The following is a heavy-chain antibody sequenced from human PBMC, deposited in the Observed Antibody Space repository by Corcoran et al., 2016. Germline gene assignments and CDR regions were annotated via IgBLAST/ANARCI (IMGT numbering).Heavy chain of an antibody. Sequence: QVQLVQSGAEVKKPGASVKVSCKASGYTFTSYYMHWVRQAPGQGLEWMGIINPSGGSTSYAQKCQGRVTMTRDTSTSTVYMELSSLRSEDTAVYYCAGDPSGSPRFFSEYYVDYWGQGTLVTVAS. CDR3: AGDPSGSPRFFSEYYVDY. J-gene: IGHJ4*02. CDR1: GYTFTSYY. V-gene: IGHV1-46*01. D-gene: IGHD1-26*01. CDR2: INPSGGST.